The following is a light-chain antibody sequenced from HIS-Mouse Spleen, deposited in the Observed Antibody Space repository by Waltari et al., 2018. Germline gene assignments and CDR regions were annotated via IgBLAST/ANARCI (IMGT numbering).Light chain of an antibody. Sequence: SYVLTQPPSVSVAPGKTARITCGGNKIGSKSVHWYQQKPAQAPVLVVYDDSDRPSGIPERFSGSNSGNTATLTISRVEAGDEADYYCQVWDSSSDHVVFGGGTKLTVL. J-gene: IGLJ2*01. CDR1: KIGSKS. CDR2: DDS. CDR3: QVWDSSSDHVV. V-gene: IGLV3-21*03.